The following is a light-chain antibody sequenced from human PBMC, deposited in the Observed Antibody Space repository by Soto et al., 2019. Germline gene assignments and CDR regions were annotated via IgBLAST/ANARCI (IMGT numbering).Light chain of an antibody. J-gene: IGLJ1*01. CDR1: SSDVGSYDY. Sequence: QSALIQPPSVSGSPGQSVTISCTGTSSDVGSYDYVSWYQQHPGTVPKPMIYNVNTQPSGVPDRFSGSKSGNTASVTISGVQGEEEADYECCSYRSSGAYVFGTGTKLTVL. CDR2: NVN. CDR3: CSYRSSGAYV. V-gene: IGLV2-18*02.